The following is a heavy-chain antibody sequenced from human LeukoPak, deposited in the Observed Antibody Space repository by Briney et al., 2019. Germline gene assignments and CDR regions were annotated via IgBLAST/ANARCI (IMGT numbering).Heavy chain of an antibody. CDR1: GDSISSGDYY. V-gene: IGHV4-61*02. J-gene: IGHJ4*02. CDR2: IYHSGST. CDR3: ARGYDSSGYFDRQDFDY. Sequence: PSETLSLTCTVSGDSISSGDYYWSWIRQPAGKGLEWIGRIYHSGSTYYNPSLKSRVTISVDTSKNQFSLKLSSVTAADTAVYYCARGYDSSGYFDRQDFDYWGQGTLVTVSS. D-gene: IGHD3-22*01.